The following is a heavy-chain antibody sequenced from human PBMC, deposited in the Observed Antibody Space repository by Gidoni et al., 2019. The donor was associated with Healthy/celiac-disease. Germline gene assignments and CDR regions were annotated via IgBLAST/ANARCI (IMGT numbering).Heavy chain of an antibody. CDR2: IHHSGST. CDR3: ARGRGYSGYDNLTWFDD. CDR1: GGSFSGYY. V-gene: IGHV4-34*01. D-gene: IGHD5-12*01. J-gene: IGHJ4*02. Sequence: QVQLQQRGAGRLKPSETLSLTGAVYGGSFSGYYWSWIRQPPGKGLEWIGEIHHSGSTNYNPSLKSRVTISVDTSKNQFSLKLSSVTAADTAVYYCARGRGYSGYDNLTWFDDWGQGTLVTVSS.